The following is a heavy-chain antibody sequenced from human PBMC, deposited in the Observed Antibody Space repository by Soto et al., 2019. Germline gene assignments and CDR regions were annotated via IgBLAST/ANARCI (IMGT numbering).Heavy chain of an antibody. CDR1: GGSITGFY. CDR2: IHHTGNT. Sequence: SETLSLTCTVSGGSITGFYWSWVRQSPGKGLEWVGYIHHTGNTKYNPSLKSRVTISSDTSKDQFSLKLTSVTAADTAVYYCARGHYDFWSGYFATIDYWGQGTLVTVSS. V-gene: IGHV4-59*08. CDR3: ARGHYDFWSGYFATIDY. J-gene: IGHJ4*02. D-gene: IGHD3-3*01.